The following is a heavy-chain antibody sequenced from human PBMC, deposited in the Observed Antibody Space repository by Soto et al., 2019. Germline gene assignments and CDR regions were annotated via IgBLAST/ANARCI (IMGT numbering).Heavy chain of an antibody. CDR1: XGXFSXXX. CDR2: INHSGST. J-gene: IGHJ4*02. D-gene: IGHD6-19*01. Sequence: XETXSLTXXVYXGXFSXXXXXXXXQPPXKGLEWIGEINHSGSTKHTPSLKCRVTISVDTSKNQFSLKLSSVTAADTAVYYCAGYSSXFDYWGQGTLVTVSS. CDR3: AGYSSXFDY. V-gene: IGHV4-34*01.